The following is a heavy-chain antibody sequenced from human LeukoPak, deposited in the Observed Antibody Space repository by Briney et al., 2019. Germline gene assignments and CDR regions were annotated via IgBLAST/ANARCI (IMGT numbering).Heavy chain of an antibody. CDR3: AREGPSSGSFDY. Sequence: TSETLSLTCAVYGGSFSGYYWSWIRQPPGKGLEWIGSIYHSGSTYYNPSLKSRVTISVDTSKNQFSLKLSSVTAADTAVYYCAREGPSSGSFDYWGQGTLVTVSS. CDR2: IYHSGST. V-gene: IGHV4-34*01. J-gene: IGHJ4*02. D-gene: IGHD3-22*01. CDR1: GGSFSGYY.